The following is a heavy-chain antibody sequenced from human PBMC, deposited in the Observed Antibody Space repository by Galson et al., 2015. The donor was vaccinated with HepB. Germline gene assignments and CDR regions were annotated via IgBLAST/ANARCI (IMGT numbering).Heavy chain of an antibody. J-gene: IGHJ3*02. Sequence: SLRLSCAASGFSFSGSWMSWVRQAPGKGLEWVANIKQDASEKYYVDSVKGRFAIPRDNAKTSLYLQMNSLGAEDTAVYYCARGPRYGAFDIWGQGTRVTVSS. CDR3: ARGPRYGAFDI. CDR1: GFSFSGSW. CDR2: IKQDASEK. V-gene: IGHV3-7*03. D-gene: IGHD4-17*01.